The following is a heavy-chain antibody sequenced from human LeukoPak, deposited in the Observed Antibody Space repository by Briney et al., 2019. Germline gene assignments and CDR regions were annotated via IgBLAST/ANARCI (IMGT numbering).Heavy chain of an antibody. D-gene: IGHD1-26*01. CDR1: GGSVRSGSSY. J-gene: IGHJ4*02. Sequence: SETLSLTWSVSGGSVRSGSSYWSWIRQPPGKGLEWIGYIYYSGSTNYNPSLKSRVTISLDTSKNQFSLKLRSVTAADTAVYYCARADLGRHFDYWGQGTLVTVSS. CDR3: ARADLGRHFDY. CDR2: IYYSGST. V-gene: IGHV4-61*01.